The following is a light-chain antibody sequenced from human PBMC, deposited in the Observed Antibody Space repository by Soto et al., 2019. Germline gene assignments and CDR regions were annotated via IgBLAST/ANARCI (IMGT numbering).Light chain of an antibody. CDR1: QSISSY. CDR3: QQSRT. J-gene: IGKJ1*01. Sequence: DIQMTQSPSSLSASVGGRFTITCRASQSISSYLNWYQQKPGKSPKLLIYAASSLQSGVPSRFSGSGSGTDFTLTIRSLQHEDFATYYCQQSRTFGQGTKVDIK. V-gene: IGKV1-39*01. CDR2: AAS.